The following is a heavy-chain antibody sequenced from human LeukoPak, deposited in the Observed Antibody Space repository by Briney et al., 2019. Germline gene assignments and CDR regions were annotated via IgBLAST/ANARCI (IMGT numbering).Heavy chain of an antibody. D-gene: IGHD3-10*01. CDR1: GFSVFSSY. CDR3: AKDSLLWFGEGAFDI. Sequence: GGSLRLSCEASGFSVFSSYMTWVRQAPGKGLEWVSVIYSDGSTYSADSVKGRFTISGDNSKNTLYLQMNSLRAEDTAAYYCAKDSLLWFGEGAFDIWGQGTMVTVSS. CDR2: IYSDGST. V-gene: IGHV3-66*02. J-gene: IGHJ3*02.